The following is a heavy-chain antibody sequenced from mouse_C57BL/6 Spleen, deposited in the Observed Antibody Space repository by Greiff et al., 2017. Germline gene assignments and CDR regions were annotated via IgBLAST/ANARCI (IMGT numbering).Heavy chain of an antibody. CDR3: ARRYGFAY. Sequence: SGAELMKPGASVKLSCKATGYTFTGYWIEWVKQRPGHGLEWIGEFLPGSGSINYNEKFKGKATFTADTSSNTAYMQLSSLTTEDTDIYYCARRYGFAYWGQGTLVTVSA. CDR1: GYTFTGYW. D-gene: IGHD1-1*01. J-gene: IGHJ3*01. V-gene: IGHV1-9*01. CDR2: FLPGSGSI.